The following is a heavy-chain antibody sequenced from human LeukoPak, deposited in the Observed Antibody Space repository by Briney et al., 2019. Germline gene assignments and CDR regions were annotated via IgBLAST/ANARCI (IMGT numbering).Heavy chain of an antibody. CDR3: ARGRWLQPWGYFDY. V-gene: IGHV1-69*05. D-gene: IGHD5-24*01. J-gene: IGHJ4*02. CDR2: IIPLFGTA. Sequence: SVKVSCKASGGTFSSYAIRWVRQAPGQGLEWMGGIIPLFGTANYAQKFQGRVTTTTDESTSAAYMELSSLRSEDAAVDYCARGRWLQPWGYFDYWGQGTLVTVSS. CDR1: GGTFSSYA.